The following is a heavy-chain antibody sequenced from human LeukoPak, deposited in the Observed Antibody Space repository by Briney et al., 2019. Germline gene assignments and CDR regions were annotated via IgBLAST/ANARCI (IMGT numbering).Heavy chain of an antibody. CDR2: ISAYNGNT. Sequence: ASVKVSCKASGYTFTSYGISWVRQAPGQGLEWMGWISAYNGNTNYAQKLQGRVTMTTDTSTSTAYMELRSLRSDDTAVYYCARAGCGITSCKVYDHWGQGTLVTVSS. V-gene: IGHV1-18*01. D-gene: IGHD2-2*01. CDR3: ARAGCGITSCKVYDH. J-gene: IGHJ4*02. CDR1: GYTFTSYG.